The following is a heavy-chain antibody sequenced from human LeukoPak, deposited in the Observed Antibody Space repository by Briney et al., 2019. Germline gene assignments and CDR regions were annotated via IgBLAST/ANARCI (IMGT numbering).Heavy chain of an antibody. CDR3: TRFTQPL. CDR1: GFTFSGSA. D-gene: IGHD5-18*01. V-gene: IGHV3-73*01. Sequence: GGSLRLSCAASGFTFSGSAMHWVRQASGKGLEWVGRIRSKANSYATAYAASVKGRFTISRDDSKNTAYLQMNSLKTEDTDVYYYTRFTQPLWGQGTLVTVSS. CDR2: IRSKANSYAT. J-gene: IGHJ4*02.